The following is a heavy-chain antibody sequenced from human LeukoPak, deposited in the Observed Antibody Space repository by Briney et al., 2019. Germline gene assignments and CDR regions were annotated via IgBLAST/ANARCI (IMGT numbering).Heavy chain of an antibody. V-gene: IGHV4-34*01. D-gene: IGHD3-3*01. Sequence: SETLSLTCAVYGGSFSDYYWSWIRQPPGKGLEWIGEINHSGNTNYNPSLKSRVTISVDTSKNQFSLKLSSVTAADTAVYYCARKSRRNWFDPWGQGTLVTVSS. J-gene: IGHJ5*02. CDR3: ARKSRRNWFDP. CDR2: INHSGNT. CDR1: GGSFSDYY.